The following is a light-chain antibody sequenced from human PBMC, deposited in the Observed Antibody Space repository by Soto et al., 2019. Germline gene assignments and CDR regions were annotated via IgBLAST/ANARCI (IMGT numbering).Light chain of an antibody. V-gene: IGKV3-15*01. CDR1: QSLNSD. Sequence: ETVMTQSPATLSMSPGERATLSCRASQSLNSDLAWYQQKPGQAPRLLIYGASTRATGIPGRFSGSGSGTEFTLTFSSLQSEDFAVYYCQQYNSWPLTFGGGTKVDIK. J-gene: IGKJ4*01. CDR3: QQYNSWPLT. CDR2: GAS.